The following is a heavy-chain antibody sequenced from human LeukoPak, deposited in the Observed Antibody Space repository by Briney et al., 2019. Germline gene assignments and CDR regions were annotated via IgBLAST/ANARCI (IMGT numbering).Heavy chain of an antibody. V-gene: IGHV3-30*03. CDR1: GGSFSGYY. D-gene: IGHD6-19*01. CDR2: ISYDGTDK. Sequence: LSLTCAVYGGSFSGYYWSWVRQPPGKGLEWVAVISYDGTDKYYADSVKGRFTISRDNSKSTLYLQMDSLRAEDTAVYYCASPNSMAGTHYFHYWGQGTLVTVSS. CDR3: ASPNSMAGTHYFHY. J-gene: IGHJ4*02.